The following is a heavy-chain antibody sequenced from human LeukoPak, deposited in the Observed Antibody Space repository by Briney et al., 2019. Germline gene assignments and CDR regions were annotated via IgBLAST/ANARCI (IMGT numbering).Heavy chain of an antibody. CDR2: ISGDGSST. CDR1: EFTFRSHW. CDR3: ARGSNGWSGIDY. Sequence: GGSLRLSCGASEFTFRSHWMYWVRRAPGEGLVWVLRISGDGSSTNYADSVKGRFAISRDNAKNTLYLQMNSLRAEDTSVYYCARGSNGWSGIDYWGQGTLVTVSS. V-gene: IGHV3-74*01. J-gene: IGHJ4*02. D-gene: IGHD6-19*01.